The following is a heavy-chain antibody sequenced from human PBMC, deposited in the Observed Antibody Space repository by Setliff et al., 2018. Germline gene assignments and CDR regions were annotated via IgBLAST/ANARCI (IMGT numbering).Heavy chain of an antibody. Sequence: TSETLSLTCTVSGASINSLSWWSWVRQPPGKGLEWIGYIYYSGTTYYNPSLKSRVTMSVETSKNQFSLKLNSVTAADTAVYYCATTGTYRYFDYWGQGILVTASS. CDR3: ATTGTYRYFDY. CDR2: IYYSGTT. CDR1: GASINSLSW. V-gene: IGHV4-28*01. D-gene: IGHD1-1*01. J-gene: IGHJ4*02.